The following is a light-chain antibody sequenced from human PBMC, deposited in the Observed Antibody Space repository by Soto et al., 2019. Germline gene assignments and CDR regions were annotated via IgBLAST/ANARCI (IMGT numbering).Light chain of an antibody. V-gene: IGKV3-15*01. CDR3: QQYNNWPPYT. J-gene: IGKJ2*01. CDR1: QSVSNN. Sequence: EIVMTQSPATLSVSPGERATLSCRASQSVSNNLAWYQQKPGQAPRLLIFDASTRAAGIPARFSGSGSGTEFTLTISSLQSEDFAVYYCQQYNNWPPYTFGQGTKLEIK. CDR2: DAS.